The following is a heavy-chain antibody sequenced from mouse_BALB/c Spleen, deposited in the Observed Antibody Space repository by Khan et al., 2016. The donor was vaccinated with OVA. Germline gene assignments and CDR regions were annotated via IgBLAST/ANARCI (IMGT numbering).Heavy chain of an antibody. CDR3: TRHGSSYDAMDY. V-gene: IGHV1-69*02. J-gene: IGHJ4*01. CDR1: GYTFTSYW. D-gene: IGHD1-1*01. Sequence: QVQLQQPGAELVRPGASVKLSCKASGYTFTSYWINWVKQRPGQGLEWIGNIYPSDSYTDYNQKFKDKATLTVDKSSSPAYMQLSSPTSEDSAVYYCTRHGSSYDAMDYWGQGTTVTVSS. CDR2: IYPSDSYT.